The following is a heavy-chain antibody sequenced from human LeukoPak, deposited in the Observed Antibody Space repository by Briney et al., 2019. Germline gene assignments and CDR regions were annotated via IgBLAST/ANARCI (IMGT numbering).Heavy chain of an antibody. CDR3: ARRYYGDYQTPYFDY. CDR2: INPNSGGT. J-gene: IGHJ4*02. CDR1: GHTFTGYY. V-gene: IGHV1-2*02. Sequence: ASVKVSCKASGHTFTGYYMHWVRQAPGQGLEWMGWINPNSGGTNYAQKFQGRVTMTRDTSISTAYMELSRLRSDDTAVYYCARRYYGDYQTPYFDYWGQGTLVTVSS. D-gene: IGHD4-17*01.